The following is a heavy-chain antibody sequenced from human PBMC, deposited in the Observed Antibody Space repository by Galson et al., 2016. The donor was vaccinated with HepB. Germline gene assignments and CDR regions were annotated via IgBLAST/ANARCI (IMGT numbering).Heavy chain of an antibody. Sequence: SLRLSCAVSGFTFRNSAMNWVRQAPGKGLEWVSSISGSGGSTYYADSVKGRFTISRDNSKSTLYLQMNSLRAEDTAVYYCAKVLSNYDGGHWGQGTLVTVSS. V-gene: IGHV3-23*01. CDR3: AKVLSNYDGGH. CDR1: GFTFRNSA. CDR2: ISGSGGST. D-gene: IGHD3-16*01. J-gene: IGHJ4*02.